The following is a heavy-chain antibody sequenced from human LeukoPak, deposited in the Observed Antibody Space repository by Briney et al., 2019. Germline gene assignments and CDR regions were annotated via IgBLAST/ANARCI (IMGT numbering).Heavy chain of an antibody. J-gene: IGHJ4*02. CDR1: GGSVSSGSYY. CDR2: IYYSGST. Sequence: SETLSPTCTVSGGSVSSGSYYWSWIRQPPGKGLEWIGYIYYSGSTNYNPSLKSRVTISVDTSKNQFSLKLSSVTAADTAVYYCARDIGTVDNYWGQGTLVTVSS. V-gene: IGHV4-61*01. CDR3: ARDIGTVDNY. D-gene: IGHD2-15*01.